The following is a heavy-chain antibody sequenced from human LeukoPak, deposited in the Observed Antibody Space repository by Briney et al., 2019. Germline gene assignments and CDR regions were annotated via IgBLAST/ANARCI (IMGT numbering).Heavy chain of an antibody. J-gene: IGHJ5*02. CDR2: IYYSGST. D-gene: IGHD1-7*01. Sequence: SETLSLTCTVSGGSISSGGYYWSWIRQHPGKGLEWIGYIYYSGSTYYNPSLKSRVTISVNTSKNQFSLKLSPVTAADTAVYYCALSRNWNYGRNWFDPWGQGTLVTVSS. CDR1: GGSISSGGYY. CDR3: ALSRNWNYGRNWFDP. V-gene: IGHV4-31*03.